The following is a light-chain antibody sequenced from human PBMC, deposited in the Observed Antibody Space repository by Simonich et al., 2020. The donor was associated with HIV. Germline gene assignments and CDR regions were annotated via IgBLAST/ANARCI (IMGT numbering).Light chain of an antibody. CDR2: AAS. CDR1: QGITNS. J-gene: IGKJ2*01. CDR3: QQYYSTPYT. V-gene: IGKV1-NL1*01. Sequence: DIQMTQSPSSLSASVGDRVTITCRASQGITNSLAWYQQKPGKAPKLLLYAASRLETGVPSTFSGRGSGTDYTLTISSLQPEDFATYYCQQYYSTPYTFGQGTKLEIK.